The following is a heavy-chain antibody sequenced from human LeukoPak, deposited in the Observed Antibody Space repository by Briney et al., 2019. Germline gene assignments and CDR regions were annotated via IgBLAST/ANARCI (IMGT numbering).Heavy chain of an antibody. D-gene: IGHD3-22*01. Sequence: GGSLRLSCAASRFTFSTYAMSWARQAPGKGLEWVSIISGSGGSTYYADSVKGRFTISRDNSKNTLYLQMNSLRAEDTALYFCARDHYYDSSGYTPAGDAFDIWGQGTMVTVSS. CDR2: ISGSGGST. CDR1: RFTFSTYA. CDR3: ARDHYYDSSGYTPAGDAFDI. J-gene: IGHJ3*02. V-gene: IGHV3-23*01.